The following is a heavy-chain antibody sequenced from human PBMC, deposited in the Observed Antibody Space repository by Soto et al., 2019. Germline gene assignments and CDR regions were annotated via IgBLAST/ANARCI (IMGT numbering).Heavy chain of an antibody. CDR3: ARGGYDFWSGYSPIPYYYYYMDV. J-gene: IGHJ6*03. CDR1: GYSFTSYW. V-gene: IGHV5-51*01. Sequence: GESLKISCKGSGYSFTSYWIGWVRQMPGKGLEWMGIIYPGDSDTRYSPSFQGQVTISADKSISTAYLQWSSLKASDTAMYYCARGGYDFWSGYSPIPYYYYYMDVWGKGTTVTVSS. D-gene: IGHD3-3*01. CDR2: IYPGDSDT.